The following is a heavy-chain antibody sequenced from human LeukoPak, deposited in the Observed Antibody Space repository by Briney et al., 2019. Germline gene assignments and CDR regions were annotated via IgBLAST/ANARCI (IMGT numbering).Heavy chain of an antibody. J-gene: IGHJ5*02. D-gene: IGHD4-17*01. V-gene: IGHV3-11*01. CDR1: GFTFSDYY. CDR3: ARDRRCGWFDP. CDR2: ISSSGSTI. Sequence: PGGSLRLSCAASGFTFSDYYMNWIRQAPGKGLEWVSYISSSGSTIYYADSVKGRFTISRDNAKNSLYLQMNSLRAEDTAVYYGARDRRCGWFDPWGQETLVTVSS.